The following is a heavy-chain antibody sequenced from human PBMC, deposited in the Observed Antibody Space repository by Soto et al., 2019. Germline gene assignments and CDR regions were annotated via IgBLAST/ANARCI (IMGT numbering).Heavy chain of an antibody. CDR3: ARDQWLRPGGGGTEPLDI. J-gene: IGHJ3*02. D-gene: IGHD5-12*01. Sequence: QVQLVQSGAEVKKPGASVKISCEASGYSFTSQYVHWVRQAPGQGLEWMGIINPNGGSTTYAQKFQGRVTLTGDTSTGTGYMGLRSLPSGGTAVSYCARDQWLRPGGGGTEPLDIWGQGTMVTVAS. V-gene: IGHV1-46*01. CDR2: INPNGGST. CDR1: GYSFTSQY.